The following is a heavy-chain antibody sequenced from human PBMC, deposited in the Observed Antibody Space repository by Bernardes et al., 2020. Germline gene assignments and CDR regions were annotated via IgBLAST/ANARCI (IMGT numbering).Heavy chain of an antibody. CDR3: ARGPRTRRPYSSGWFTDDAFDI. CDR2: INHSGST. D-gene: IGHD6-19*01. J-gene: IGHJ3*02. V-gene: IGHV4-34*01. Sequence: SKPLSLTCAVYGGSFSGYYWSWIRQPPGKGLEWIGEINHSGSTNYNPSLKSRVTISVDTSKNQFSLKLSSVTAADTAVYYCARGPRTRRPYSSGWFTDDAFDIWGQGTMVTVSS. CDR1: GGSFSGYY.